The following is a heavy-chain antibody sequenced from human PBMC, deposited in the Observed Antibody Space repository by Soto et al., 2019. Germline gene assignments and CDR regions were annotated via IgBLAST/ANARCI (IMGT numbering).Heavy chain of an antibody. Sequence: SETLSLTCTVSGGSISSSNYYWGWIRQPPGKGLEWIGSIYYSGSTYYNPSLKSRVTISVDTSKNQFSLKLSSVTAADTAVYYCASPRVVGSTRYYFDYWGQGTLVTVSS. CDR3: ASPRVVGSTRYYFDY. J-gene: IGHJ4*02. CDR2: IYYSGST. V-gene: IGHV4-39*01. D-gene: IGHD1-26*01. CDR1: GGSISSSNYY.